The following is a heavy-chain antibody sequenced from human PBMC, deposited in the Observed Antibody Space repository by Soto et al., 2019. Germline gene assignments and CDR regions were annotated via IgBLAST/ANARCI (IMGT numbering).Heavy chain of an antibody. CDR1: GFTFSSYA. CDR2: ISYDGSNK. CDR3: ARVWVFGGVIEYFDY. J-gene: IGHJ4*02. D-gene: IGHD3-16*02. Sequence: QVQLVESGGGVVQPGRSLRLSCAASGFTFSSYAMHWVRQAPGKGLEWVAVISYDGSNKYYADSVKGRFTISRDNSKNTLYLQMNSLRAEDTAVYYCARVWVFGGVIEYFDYWGQGTLVTVSS. V-gene: IGHV3-30-3*01.